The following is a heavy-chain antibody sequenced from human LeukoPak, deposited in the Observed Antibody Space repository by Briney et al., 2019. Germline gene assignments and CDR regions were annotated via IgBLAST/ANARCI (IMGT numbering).Heavy chain of an antibody. CDR1: GFTFSSYA. CDR3: APHPPRDC. J-gene: IGHJ4*02. V-gene: IGHV3-23*01. CDR2: ISAGGGST. Sequence: GGSLRLSCAASGFTFSSYAMSWVRRAPGKGLEWVSSISAGGGSTFYADSVKGRFTISRDNSNNTLYLQMNTPRAKDTAVYYCAPHPPRDCWGQGTLVTVSS.